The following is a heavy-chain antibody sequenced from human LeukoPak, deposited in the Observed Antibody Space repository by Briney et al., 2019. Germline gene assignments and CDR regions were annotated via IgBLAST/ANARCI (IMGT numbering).Heavy chain of an antibody. D-gene: IGHD4-17*01. J-gene: IGHJ4*02. Sequence: GGSLRLSCAASGFTFSSYAMSWVRQAPGKGLEWVSPISGSGGSTYYADSVKGRFTISRDNSKNTLYLQMNSLRAEDTAVYYCAKDPTRQVTTEEDRIDYWGQGTLVTVSS. V-gene: IGHV3-23*01. CDR2: ISGSGGST. CDR3: AKDPTRQVTTEEDRIDY. CDR1: GFTFSSYA.